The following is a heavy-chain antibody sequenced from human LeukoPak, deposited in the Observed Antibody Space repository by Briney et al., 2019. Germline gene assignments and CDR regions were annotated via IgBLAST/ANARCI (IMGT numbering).Heavy chain of an antibody. CDR1: GFTLSSYW. CDR3: VRDGRNWL. D-gene: IGHD1-1*01. CDR2: INGDGSYT. V-gene: IGHV3-74*01. J-gene: IGHJ4*02. Sequence: GGSLRLSCAASGFTLSSYWMHWVRLGPGNGPVWVSRINGDGSYTNYADSVKGRFTISRDNAKNTLFLQMNSLRAEHTAMYFCVRDGRNWLWGQGALVTVSS.